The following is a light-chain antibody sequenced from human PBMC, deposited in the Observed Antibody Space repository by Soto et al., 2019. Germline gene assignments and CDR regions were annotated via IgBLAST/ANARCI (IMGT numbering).Light chain of an antibody. V-gene: IGKV4-1*01. CDR3: QKYYDAPQN. J-gene: IGKJ1*01. CDR2: WAS. CDR1: QSVLYSSNNKNY. Sequence: DIVRTQSPDSLALSLGERATINCKSSQSVLYSSNNKNYLAWYQQKPGQPPKLLIYWASTRESGVPDRFSGRGSGRDFTLTISSLQAEEVAVYYCQKYYDAPQNVGQGTQVEIK.